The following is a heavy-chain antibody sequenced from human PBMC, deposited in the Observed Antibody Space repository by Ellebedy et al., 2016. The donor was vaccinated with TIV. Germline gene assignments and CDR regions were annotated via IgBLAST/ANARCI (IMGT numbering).Heavy chain of an antibody. V-gene: IGHV1-2*04. CDR3: ATGHLIAVAGEFDY. J-gene: IGHJ4*02. CDR2: INPNSGGT. Sequence: AASVKVSCKASGYTFTGYYMHWVRQAPGQGLEWMGWINPNSGGTNYAQKFQGWVTMTRDTSISTAYMELSSLRSEDTAVYYCATGHLIAVAGEFDYWGQGTLVTVSS. D-gene: IGHD6-19*01. CDR1: GYTFTGYY.